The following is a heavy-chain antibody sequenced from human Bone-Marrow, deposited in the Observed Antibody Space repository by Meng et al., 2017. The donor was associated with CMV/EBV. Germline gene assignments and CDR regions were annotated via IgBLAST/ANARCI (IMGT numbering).Heavy chain of an antibody. Sequence: GSLRLSCTVSGGSISSSSYYWGWIRQPPGKGLEWIGSIYYSGSTYYNPSLKSRVTISVDTSKNQFSLKLSSVTAADTAVYYCARGGNMVVVVVATLADYWGQGTLVTVSS. V-gene: IGHV4-39*07. D-gene: IGHD2-15*01. J-gene: IGHJ4*02. CDR2: IYYSGST. CDR3: ARGGNMVVVVVATLADY. CDR1: GGSISSSSYY.